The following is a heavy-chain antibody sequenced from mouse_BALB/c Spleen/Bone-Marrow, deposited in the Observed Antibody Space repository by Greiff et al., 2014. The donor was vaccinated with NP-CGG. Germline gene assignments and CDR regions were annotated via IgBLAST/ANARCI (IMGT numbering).Heavy chain of an antibody. CDR2: ISTYSGNT. D-gene: IGHD1-1*01. V-gene: IGHV1-67*01. CDR1: GYTFTDYA. J-gene: IGHJ4*01. CDR3: ARYGYGSSYYAMDY. Sequence: VKLVESGPELVRPGVSVKISCKGSGYTFTDYAMHWVKQSHAKSLEWIGVISTYSGNTNYNQKFKGKATVTVDKSSSTAYMELARLTSEDSAIYYCARYGYGSSYYAMDYWGQGTSVTVSS.